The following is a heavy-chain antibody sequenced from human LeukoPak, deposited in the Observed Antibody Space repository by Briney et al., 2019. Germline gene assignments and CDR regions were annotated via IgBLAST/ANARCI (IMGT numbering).Heavy chain of an antibody. Sequence: PGGSLRLSCAASGFTFSGSAMHWARQASGKGLEWVGRIRSKANSYATAYAASVKGRFTISRDDSKNTAYLQMNSLKTEDTAVYYCTRHLRVYTDAFDIWGQGTMVTVSS. CDR2: IRSKANSYAT. J-gene: IGHJ3*02. V-gene: IGHV3-73*01. CDR3: TRHLRVYTDAFDI. D-gene: IGHD3-10*01. CDR1: GFTFSGSA.